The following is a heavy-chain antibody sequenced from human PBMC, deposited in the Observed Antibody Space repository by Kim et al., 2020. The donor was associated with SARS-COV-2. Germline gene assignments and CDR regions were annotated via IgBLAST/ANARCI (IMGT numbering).Heavy chain of an antibody. D-gene: IGHD6-19*01. J-gene: IGHJ5*02. CDR3: ARDERESSGGANWFDP. CDR1: GGSISSYY. Sequence: SETLSLTCTVSGGSISSYYWSWIRQPPGKGLEWIGDIYYSGSTNYNPSLKSRVTISVDTSKNQFSLKLSSVTAADTAVYYCARDERESSGGANWFDPWGQGTLVTVSS. V-gene: IGHV4-59*13. CDR2: IYYSGST.